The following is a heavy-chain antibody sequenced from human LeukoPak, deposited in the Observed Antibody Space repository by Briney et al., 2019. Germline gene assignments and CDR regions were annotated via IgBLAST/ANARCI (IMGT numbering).Heavy chain of an antibody. D-gene: IGHD4-17*01. J-gene: IGHJ3*02. Sequence: GGSLRLSCAASGFTFSSYSMNWVRQAPGKGPEWVSSISSSSSYIYYADSVKGRFTISRDNAKNSLYPQMNSLRAEDTAVYYCARAVYGFDAFDIWGQGTMVTVSS. CDR3: ARAVYGFDAFDI. V-gene: IGHV3-21*01. CDR2: ISSSSSYI. CDR1: GFTFSSYS.